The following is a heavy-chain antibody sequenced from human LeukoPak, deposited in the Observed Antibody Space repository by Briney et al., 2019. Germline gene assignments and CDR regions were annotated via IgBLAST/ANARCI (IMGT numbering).Heavy chain of an antibody. Sequence: SETLSLTCTVCGGSISSSSYYWGWIRQPPGKRLEWIGEINHSRSTNYNPSLKSRVTISVDTSKNQFSLKLSSVTAADTAVYYCASRYCSSTSCPFDYGNRPTYAFDIWGQGTMVTVSS. V-gene: IGHV4-39*07. D-gene: IGHD2-2*01. J-gene: IGHJ3*02. CDR1: GGSISSSSYY. CDR2: INHSRST. CDR3: ASRYCSSTSCPFDYGNRPTYAFDI.